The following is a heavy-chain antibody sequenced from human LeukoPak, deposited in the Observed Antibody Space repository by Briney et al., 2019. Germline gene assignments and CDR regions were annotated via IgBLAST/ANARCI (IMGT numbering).Heavy chain of an antibody. J-gene: IGHJ3*02. D-gene: IGHD3-22*01. CDR1: GYSFTSYW. CDR2: IYPGDSDT. CDR3: ARLGDSSGERGAFDI. Sequence: GESLKISCKGSGYSFTSYWIGWVRQMPGKGLEWMGIIYPGDSDTRYSPSFQGQVTISADKSISTAYLQWSSLKASDTAMYYCARLGDSSGERGAFDIWGQGTMVTVSS. V-gene: IGHV5-51*01.